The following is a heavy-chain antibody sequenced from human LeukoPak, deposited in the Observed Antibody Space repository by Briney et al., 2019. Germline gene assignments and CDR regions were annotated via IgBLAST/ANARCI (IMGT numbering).Heavy chain of an antibody. V-gene: IGHV3-21*01. J-gene: IGHJ5*02. CDR3: ARGRREGYCSGGSCHTP. D-gene: IGHD2-15*01. Sequence: PGGSLRLSCAASGFAFGGYSMNWVRQAPGKGLEWVSFISGSSAYKYYSDSVKGRFTISRDNAKNSLYLQMNSLRAEDTAVYYCARGRREGYCSGGSCHTPWGQGTLVTVSS. CDR1: GFAFGGYS. CDR2: ISGSSAYK.